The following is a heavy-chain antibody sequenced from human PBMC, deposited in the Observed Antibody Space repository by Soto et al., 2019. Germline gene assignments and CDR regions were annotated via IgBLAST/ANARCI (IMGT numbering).Heavy chain of an antibody. V-gene: IGHV4-61*01. CDR1: GGSVSSGSDF. J-gene: IGHJ4*02. CDR3: ARGSRNWSGYYFDY. CDR2: IYYSGST. Sequence: PSETLSLTCTVSGGSVSSGSDFWSWIRQPPGKALEWIGYIYYSGSTNYNPSLKSRVAISVDTSKNQFSLKLSSVTAADKAVYYCARGSRNWSGYYFDYWGQGTLVTVSS. D-gene: IGHD6-13*01.